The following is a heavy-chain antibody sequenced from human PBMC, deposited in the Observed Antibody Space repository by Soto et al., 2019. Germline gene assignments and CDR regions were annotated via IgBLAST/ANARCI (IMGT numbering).Heavy chain of an antibody. V-gene: IGHV1-2*02. CDR3: ARDYGGATWDYFDC. CDR2: SNPNSGGT. D-gene: IGHD1-26*01. Sequence: QEQLVQSGAEVKKPGASVKVSCTSSGYTFIGYYMHWARQAPGQGLEWMGWSNPNSGGTNYAQKFQGRVTMTRDTSISTAYMELSRLRSDYTAVYYCARDYGGATWDYFDCWGQGTLVTVSS. J-gene: IGHJ4*02. CDR1: GYTFIGYY.